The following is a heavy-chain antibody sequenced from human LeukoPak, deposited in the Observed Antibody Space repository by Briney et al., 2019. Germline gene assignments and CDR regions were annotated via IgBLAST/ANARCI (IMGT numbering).Heavy chain of an antibody. Sequence: ASVKVSCKASGYTFTSYGISWVRQAPGQGLEWMGWISAYNGNTNYAQKLQGRVTMTTDTSTSTAYMELRSLRSDDTAVYYCARGTDYGDYESRPWFDPWGQGTLVTVSS. CDR3: ARGTDYGDYESRPWFDP. J-gene: IGHJ5*02. CDR2: ISAYNGNT. CDR1: GYTFTSYG. D-gene: IGHD4-17*01. V-gene: IGHV1-18*01.